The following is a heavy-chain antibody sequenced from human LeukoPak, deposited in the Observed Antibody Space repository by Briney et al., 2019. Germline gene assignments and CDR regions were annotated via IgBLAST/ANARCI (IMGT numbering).Heavy chain of an antibody. V-gene: IGHV4-30-4*08. CDR2: IYYSGST. CDR1: GGSISSGDYY. D-gene: IGHD5-12*01. Sequence: PSQTLSLTSTVSGGSISSGDYYWSWIRQPPGKGLEWIGYIYYSGSTYYNPSLKSRVTISVDTSKNQFSLKLSSVTAADTAVYYCARDRPGAYDSHAFDIWGQGTMVTVSS. J-gene: IGHJ3*02. CDR3: ARDRPGAYDSHAFDI.